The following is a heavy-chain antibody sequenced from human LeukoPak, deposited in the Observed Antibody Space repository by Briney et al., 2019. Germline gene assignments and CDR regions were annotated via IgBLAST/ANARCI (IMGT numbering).Heavy chain of an antibody. J-gene: IGHJ3*02. D-gene: IGHD3-3*01. CDR2: IYTSGST. V-gene: IGHV4-4*07. CDR3: ARASGVVTDGAFDI. Sequence: PSETLSLTCTASGCSISSYYWSWIRQPAGKGLEWIGRIYTSGSTNYNPSLKSRVTMSVDTSKNQFSLKLSSVTAADTAVYYCARASGVVTDGAFDIWGQGTMVTVSS. CDR1: GCSISSYY.